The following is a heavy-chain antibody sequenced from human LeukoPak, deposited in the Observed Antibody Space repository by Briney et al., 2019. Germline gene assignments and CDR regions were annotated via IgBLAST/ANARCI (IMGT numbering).Heavy chain of an antibody. J-gene: IGHJ5*02. CDR1: GGSISSYY. V-gene: IGHV4-4*07. CDR3: ARGLTHSSSWYVGADWFDP. CDR2: IYTSGST. D-gene: IGHD6-13*01. Sequence: SETLSLTCTVSGGSISSYYWSWIRQPAGKGLEWIGRIYTSGSTNYNPSLKSRVTISVDTSKNQFSLKLSSVTAADTAVYYCARGLTHSSSWYVGADWFDPWGQGTLVTVSS.